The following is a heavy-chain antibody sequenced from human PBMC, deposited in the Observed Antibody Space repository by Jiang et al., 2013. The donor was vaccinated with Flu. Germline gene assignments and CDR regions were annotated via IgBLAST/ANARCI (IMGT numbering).Heavy chain of an antibody. D-gene: IGHD2-15*01. CDR2: ISAYNGNT. V-gene: IGHV1-18*01. Sequence: SGAEVKKPGASVMVSCMASGYTFTSYTIHWVRQAPGQSLEWMGWISAYNGNTNYAQKLQGRVTMTTDTSTSTAYMELRSLRSDDTAVYYCARGGNMVVVVAATPHGMDVWGQGTTVTVSS. CDR1: GYTFTSYT. J-gene: IGHJ6*02. CDR3: ARGGNMVVVVAATPHGMDV.